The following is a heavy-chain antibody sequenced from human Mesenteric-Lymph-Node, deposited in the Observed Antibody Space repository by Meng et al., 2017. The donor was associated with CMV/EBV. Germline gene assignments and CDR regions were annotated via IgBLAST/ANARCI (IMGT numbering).Heavy chain of an antibody. CDR3: ARDLWRPGDYFDY. V-gene: IGHV3-30*02. Sequence: GGSLRLSCETSDFTFSSYGMHWVRQAPGKGLEWVAFIQFDNDKSYVDSLKGRFTISRDNSKNTLYLQMNSLRAEDTALYYCARDLWRPGDYFDYWGQGTLVTVSS. CDR2: IQFDNDK. D-gene: IGHD2-21*01. J-gene: IGHJ4*02. CDR1: DFTFSSYG.